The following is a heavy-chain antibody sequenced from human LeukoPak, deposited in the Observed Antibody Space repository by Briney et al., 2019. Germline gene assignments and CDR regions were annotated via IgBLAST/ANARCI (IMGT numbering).Heavy chain of an antibody. J-gene: IGHJ5*02. CDR3: ARDEDSSAFDP. D-gene: IGHD3-22*01. V-gene: IGHV1-18*01. CDR1: GYSFTSYG. CDR2: MSAYNGKT. Sequence: ASVKVSCKASGYSFTSYGFNWVRQAPGQGLEWIGWMSAYNGKTNYAHSLQGRVTVTADTSTSTAYMELRSLRSEDTAVYYCARDEDSSAFDPWGQGTLVTVSS.